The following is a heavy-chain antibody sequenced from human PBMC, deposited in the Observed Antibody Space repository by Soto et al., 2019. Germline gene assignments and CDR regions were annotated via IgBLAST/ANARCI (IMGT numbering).Heavy chain of an antibody. D-gene: IGHD1-26*01. CDR2: IYYSGST. CDR3: AKDEVGAVYYYYYGMDV. V-gene: IGHV4-39*07. J-gene: IGHJ6*02. CDR1: GGSISSSSYY. Sequence: TSETLSLTCTVSGGSISSSSYYWGWIRQPPGKGLEWIGSIYYSGSTYYNPSLKSRVTISVDNSKNTLYLQMNSLRAEDTAVYYCAKDEVGAVYYYYYGMDVWAQGTTVTVSS.